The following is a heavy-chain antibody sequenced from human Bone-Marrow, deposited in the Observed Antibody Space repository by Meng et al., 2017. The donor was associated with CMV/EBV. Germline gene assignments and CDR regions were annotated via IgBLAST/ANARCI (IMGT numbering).Heavy chain of an antibody. D-gene: IGHD3-22*01. J-gene: IGHJ4*02. Sequence: ITSSNYYWGWIRQAPGKGLEWIGSFYDRGNTDYSPSLKSRVTISVDTSKNQFSLKLTSVTAADTALYYCARVPRKTRYYDTTGHYEVWGQGTLVTVSS. CDR1: ITSSNYY. V-gene: IGHV4-39*07. CDR2: FYDRGNT. CDR3: ARVPRKTRYYDTTGHYEV.